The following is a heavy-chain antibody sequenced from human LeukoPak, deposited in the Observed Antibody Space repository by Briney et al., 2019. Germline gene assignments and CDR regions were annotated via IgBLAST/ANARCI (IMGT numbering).Heavy chain of an antibody. CDR1: GFTLSDFG. D-gene: IGHD6-13*01. V-gene: IGHV3-21*01. J-gene: IGHJ5*02. Sequence: GGSLRLSCAASGFTLSDFGMHWVRQAPGKGLEWVSAISGSGGRTYYADSVKGRFTISRDNAKNSLYLQMNSLRAEDTAVYYCARDGISSSSWSPNNWFDPWGQGTLVTVSS. CDR3: ARDGISSSSWSPNNWFDP. CDR2: ISGSGGRT.